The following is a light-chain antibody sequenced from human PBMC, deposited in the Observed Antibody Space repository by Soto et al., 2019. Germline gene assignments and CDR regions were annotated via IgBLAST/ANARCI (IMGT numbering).Light chain of an antibody. CDR2: SAS. CDR3: QQSYSYPLT. Sequence: DIQMTQSPSSLSASVGDRVTITCWAGQSIRSQLNWYQQELGKAPKLLIYSASTLQSGVPSRFSGSGSGTAFRLTISSLQPDDFATYYCQQSYSYPLTFGGGTKVEIK. J-gene: IGKJ4*01. CDR1: QSIRSQ. V-gene: IGKV1-39*01.